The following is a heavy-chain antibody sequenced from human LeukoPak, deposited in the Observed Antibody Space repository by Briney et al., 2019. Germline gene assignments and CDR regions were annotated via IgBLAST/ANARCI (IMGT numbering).Heavy chain of an antibody. CDR1: GGSTSSYY. J-gene: IGHJ5*02. CDR3: ARGGIMFDP. D-gene: IGHD1-26*01. CDR2: IYYSGST. Sequence: SETLSLTCTVSGGSTSSYYWSWIRQPPGKGLEWIGYIYYSGSTNYNPSLKSRVTISVDTSKNQFSLKLSSVTAADTAVYYCARGGIMFDPWGQGTLVTVSS. V-gene: IGHV4-59*01.